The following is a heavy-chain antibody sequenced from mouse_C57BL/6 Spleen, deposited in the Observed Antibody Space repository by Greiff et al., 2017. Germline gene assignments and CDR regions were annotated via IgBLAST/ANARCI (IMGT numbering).Heavy chain of an antibody. CDR2: IDPYDSNT. V-gene: IGHV1-59*01. CDR3: ARWGTTLVATWGY. CDR1: GYTFTSYW. J-gene: IGHJ2*01. Sequence: QVQLQQPGAELVRPGTSVKLSCKASGYTFTSYWMHWVKQRPGQGLEWIGEIDPYDSNTNYNQKFKGKATLTVDTSSSTAYIQLSSLTSADSAVDYCARWGTTLVATWGYWGQGTTLTVSS. D-gene: IGHD1-1*01.